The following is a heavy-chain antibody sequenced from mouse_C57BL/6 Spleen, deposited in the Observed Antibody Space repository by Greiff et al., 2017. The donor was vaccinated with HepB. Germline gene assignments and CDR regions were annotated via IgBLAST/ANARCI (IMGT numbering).Heavy chain of an antibody. J-gene: IGHJ1*03. CDR3: ARGRDYDWYFDV. D-gene: IGHD1-1*01. Sequence: EVHLVESGPGLVKPSQSLSLTCSVTGYSITSGYYWNWIRQFPGNKLEWMGYISYDGSNNYNPSLKNRISITRDTSKNQFFLKLNSVTTEDTATYYCARGRDYDWYFDVWGTGTTVTVSS. CDR2: ISYDGSN. CDR1: GYSITSGYY. V-gene: IGHV3-6*01.